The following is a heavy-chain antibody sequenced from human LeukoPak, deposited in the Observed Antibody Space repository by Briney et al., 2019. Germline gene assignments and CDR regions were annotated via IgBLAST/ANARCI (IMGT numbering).Heavy chain of an antibody. D-gene: IGHD3-10*01. J-gene: IGHJ4*02. CDR2: INPNSGGT. CDR3: ARSELLWFGEPQGHFDY. Sequence: ASVKVSCKASGYTFTGYYMHWVRQAPGQGLEWMGWINPNSGGTNYARKFQGRVTMTRDTSISTAYMELSRLRSDDTAVYYCARSELLWFGEPQGHFDYWGQGTLVTVSS. CDR1: GYTFTGYY. V-gene: IGHV1-2*02.